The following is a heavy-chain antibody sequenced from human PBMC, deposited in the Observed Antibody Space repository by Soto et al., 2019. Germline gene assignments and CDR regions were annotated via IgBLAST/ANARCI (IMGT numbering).Heavy chain of an antibody. J-gene: IGHJ4*02. V-gene: IGHV4-61*01. Sequence: ESLSLTFTVSGGSVTSGTYYWSVIRRPPGKGLECIGNVYFSGITNYNSSLKSRLTISLDASKNQFSLRLTSVAAADTAVYYCARENFGTSSFDYWGQG. CDR3: ARENFGTSSFDY. CDR2: VYFSGIT. CDR1: GGSVTSGTYY. D-gene: IGHD3-3*01.